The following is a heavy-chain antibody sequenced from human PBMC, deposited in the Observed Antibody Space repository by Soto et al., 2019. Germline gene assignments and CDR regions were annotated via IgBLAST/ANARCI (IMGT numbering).Heavy chain of an antibody. CDR1: GVTFN. CDR3: ARGSGADAFDI. J-gene: IGHJ3*02. V-gene: IGHV1-69*06. CDR2: IIPVIDTA. Sequence: ASVKVSCKVWGVTFNIRWVRQAPGQGLEWMGGIIPVIDTANYARKFQGRVVISADRATNIVYMEMMSLTLEDTAVYYCARGSGADAFDIWGQGTMVTVSS. D-gene: IGHD7-27*01.